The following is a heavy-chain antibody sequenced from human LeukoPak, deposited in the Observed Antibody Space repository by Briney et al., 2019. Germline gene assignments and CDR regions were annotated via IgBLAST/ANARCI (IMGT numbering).Heavy chain of an antibody. CDR2: INHSGST. V-gene: IGHV4-34*01. Sequence: PSETLSLTCAVYGGSFSGYYWSWIRQPPGKGLEWIGEINHSGSTNYNPSLKSRVTISVDTSKNQFSLKLSSVTAADTAVYYCARGTPRGITMVRGVVPLDYWGQGTLVTVSS. CDR1: GGSFSGYY. D-gene: IGHD3-10*01. CDR3: ARGTPRGITMVRGVVPLDY. J-gene: IGHJ4*02.